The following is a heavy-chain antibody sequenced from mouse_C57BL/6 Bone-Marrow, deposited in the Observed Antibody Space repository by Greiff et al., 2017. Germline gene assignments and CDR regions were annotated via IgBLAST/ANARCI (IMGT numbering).Heavy chain of an antibody. J-gene: IGHJ4*01. CDR1: GFNIKDDY. Sequence: VQLQQSGAELVRPGASVKLSCTASGFNIKDDYMHWVKQRPEQGLEWIGWIDPENGDTEYASKFQGKATITADTSSNTAYLQLSSLTSEDTAVSYCTTGSLYYYAMDYWGQGTSVTVSS. CDR2: IDPENGDT. V-gene: IGHV14-4*01. CDR3: TTGSLYYYAMDY. D-gene: IGHD6-5*01.